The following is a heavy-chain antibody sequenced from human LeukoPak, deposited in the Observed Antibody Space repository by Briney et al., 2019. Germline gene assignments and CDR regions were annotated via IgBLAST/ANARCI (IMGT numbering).Heavy chain of an antibody. D-gene: IGHD2-15*01. J-gene: IGHJ4*02. CDR2: IYYSGST. V-gene: IGHV4-61*10. CDR3: ARDRRDGYCSGGSCQIYDY. Sequence: SETLSLTCTVSGGSISSGDYYWSWIRQPAGKGLEWIGYIYYSGSTNYNPSLKSRVTISVDTSKNQFSLKLSSVTAADTAVYYCARDRRDGYCSGGSCQIYDYWGQGTLVTVSS. CDR1: GGSISSGDYY.